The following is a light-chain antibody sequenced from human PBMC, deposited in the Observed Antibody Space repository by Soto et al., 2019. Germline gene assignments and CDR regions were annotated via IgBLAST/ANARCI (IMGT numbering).Light chain of an antibody. Sequence: QSALTQPPSASGSPGQSVTISCTGTSSDVGGYKYVSWYQQYPGKAPKLMIYAVSKRPSGVPDRFSGSKFGNTASLTVSGLQAEDEADYYCSSYAGSNNYVFGTGTKVTVL. CDR3: SSYAGSNNYV. V-gene: IGLV2-8*01. CDR1: SSDVGGYKY. J-gene: IGLJ1*01. CDR2: AVS.